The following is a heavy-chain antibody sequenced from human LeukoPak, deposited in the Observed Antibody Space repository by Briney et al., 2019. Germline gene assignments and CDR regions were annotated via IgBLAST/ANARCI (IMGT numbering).Heavy chain of an antibody. CDR1: GYTFTGYY. CDR3: ARDLGLSEPQYNDY. Sequence: ASVKVSCKASGYTFTGYYMHWVRQAPGQGLEWMGWISAYNGNTNYAQKLQGRVTMTTDTSTSTAYMELRSLRSDDTAVYYCARDLGLSEPQYNDYWGQGSLVTASS. CDR2: ISAYNGNT. D-gene: IGHD1-14*01. J-gene: IGHJ4*02. V-gene: IGHV1-18*04.